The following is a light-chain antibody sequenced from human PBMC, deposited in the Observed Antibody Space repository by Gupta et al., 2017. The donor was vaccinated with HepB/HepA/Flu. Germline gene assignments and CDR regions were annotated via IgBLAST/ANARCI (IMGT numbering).Light chain of an antibody. CDR2: AAS. CDR1: QTINTY. Sequence: DIPLTPSPSSLSASVGDRVTITCRASQTINTYLNWYQQRPGKAPKVLIYAASHLLTGVPSRFTGRGSGTEFTLTISNLQPDDFAIYYCQQSYNTPRTFGQGTKVEMK. J-gene: IGKJ1*01. V-gene: IGKV1-39*01. CDR3: QQSYNTPRT.